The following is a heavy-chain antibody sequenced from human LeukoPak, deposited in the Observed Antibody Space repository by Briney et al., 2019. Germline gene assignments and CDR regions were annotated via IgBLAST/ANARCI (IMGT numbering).Heavy chain of an antibody. Sequence: GASVKVSCKASGYTFTGYYMHWVRQTPGQGLEWMGWINPNSGGTNYAQKFQGRVTMTRDTSISTAYMELSRLRSDDTAVYYCARDRRIRYSGSPALGYWGQGTLVTVSS. D-gene: IGHD1-26*01. CDR2: INPNSGGT. CDR1: GYTFTGYY. J-gene: IGHJ4*02. V-gene: IGHV1-2*02. CDR3: ARDRRIRYSGSPALGY.